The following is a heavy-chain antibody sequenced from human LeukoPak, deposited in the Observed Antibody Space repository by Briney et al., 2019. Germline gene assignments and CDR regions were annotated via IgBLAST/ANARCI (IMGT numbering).Heavy chain of an antibody. CDR2: ISSNGGST. J-gene: IGHJ6*03. V-gene: IGHV3-64*01. CDR3: ARVGTTRGFYYYMDV. D-gene: IGHD5-12*01. CDR1: GFTFSSYA. Sequence: GGSLRLSCAASGFTFSSYAMHWVRQAPGKGLEYVSAISSNGGSTYYANSVKGRFTISRDNSKNTLYLQMGSLRAEDMAVYYCARVGTTRGFYYYMDVWGKGTTVTVSS.